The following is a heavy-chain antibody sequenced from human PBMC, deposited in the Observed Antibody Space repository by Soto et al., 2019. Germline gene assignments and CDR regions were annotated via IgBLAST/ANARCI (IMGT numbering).Heavy chain of an antibody. CDR3: AKGTAAGKGGMDV. Sequence: EVQLVESGGGLVQPGRSLRLSCAASGFTFEDYAMHWVRQAPGKGLEWVSGINWNSGNRGYADSVKGRCTISRDNAKNPLYLQLNSLRHEDTALYYCAKGTAAGKGGMDVWGQGTTVTVSS. J-gene: IGHJ6*02. CDR2: INWNSGNR. V-gene: IGHV3-9*01. CDR1: GFTFEDYA. D-gene: IGHD6-13*01.